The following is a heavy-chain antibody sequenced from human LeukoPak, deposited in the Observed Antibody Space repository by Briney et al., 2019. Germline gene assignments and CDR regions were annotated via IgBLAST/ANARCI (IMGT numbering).Heavy chain of an antibody. CDR3: ATTYRY. J-gene: IGHJ4*02. CDR1: GGSITGNYY. Sequence: SETLSLTCTVSGGSITGNYYWTWIRQSAGGRLEYIGRVYSNGRTNYNPSLKSRVTISADTSKNQFSLKLSSVTAADTAVYYCATTYRYWGQGTLVTVSS. CDR2: VYSNGRT. V-gene: IGHV4-61*02.